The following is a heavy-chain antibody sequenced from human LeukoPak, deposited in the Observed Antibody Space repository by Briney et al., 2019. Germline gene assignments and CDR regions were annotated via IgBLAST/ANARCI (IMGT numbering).Heavy chain of an antibody. J-gene: IGHJ1*01. CDR1: GFTVYWCW. Sequence: GSLGLSCGVSGFTVYWCWMNWGRPAPGKGLEWVAHINPDGRDTYYVDSVKGRFTISRDNAQNSMYLQMNSLRVEDTAVYYCTSWGDTTAEYFQRWGQGTLVTVSS. CDR2: INPDGRDT. V-gene: IGHV3-7*01. CDR3: TSWGDTTAEYFQR. D-gene: IGHD2-21*02.